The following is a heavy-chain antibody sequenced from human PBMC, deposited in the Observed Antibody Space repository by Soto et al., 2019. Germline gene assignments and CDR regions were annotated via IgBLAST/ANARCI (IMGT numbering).Heavy chain of an antibody. D-gene: IGHD3-16*01. J-gene: IGHJ4*02. CDR2: FSGSGGGT. Sequence: HPGGSLRLSCAASGFTLSNFAMSWVRQAPGKGLEWVSSFSGSGGGTYYADSVRGRFTIFRDNSRNTLYLEMNSLRAEDTAVYHCAKHYEKLTPSSLDKWGQGA. V-gene: IGHV3-23*01. CDR3: AKHYEKLTPSSLDK. CDR1: GFTLSNFA.